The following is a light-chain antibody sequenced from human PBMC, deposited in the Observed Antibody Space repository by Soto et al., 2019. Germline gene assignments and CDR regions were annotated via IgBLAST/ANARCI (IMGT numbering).Light chain of an antibody. Sequence: EIVLTQSPGTLSLSPGERATLSCRASQSVSSNFLAWYQQKPGQTPRLLIYGASTRATGIPDRFSGRGSGTDFTLTISRLEPGDFAVYYCQQYDNLPRTFGQGTKVEIK. V-gene: IGKV3-20*01. CDR1: QSVSSNF. CDR3: QQYDNLPRT. J-gene: IGKJ1*01. CDR2: GAS.